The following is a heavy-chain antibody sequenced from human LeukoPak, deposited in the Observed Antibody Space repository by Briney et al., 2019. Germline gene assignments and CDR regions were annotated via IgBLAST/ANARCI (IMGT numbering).Heavy chain of an antibody. CDR3: ARFLIRSLDV. Sequence: SETLSLTCTVSGGSISSSSYYWGWIRQPPGKGLEWIGEIYHSGSTNYNPSLKSRVTISVDKSKNQFSLKLSSVTAADTAVYYCARFLIRSLDVWGQGTTVTVSS. V-gene: IGHV4-39*07. J-gene: IGHJ6*02. CDR2: IYHSGST. CDR1: GGSISSSSYY.